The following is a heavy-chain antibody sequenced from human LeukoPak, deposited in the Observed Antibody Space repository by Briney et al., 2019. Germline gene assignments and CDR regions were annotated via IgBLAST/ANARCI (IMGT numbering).Heavy chain of an antibody. CDR3: AKGSIVGATMNYYYMDV. J-gene: IGHJ6*03. D-gene: IGHD1-26*01. Sequence: GGSLRLSCAASGFTFSSYAMSWVRQAPGKGLEWVSAISGSGGSTYYADSVKGRFTISRDNSKNTLYLQMNSLRAEDTAVYYCAKGSIVGATMNYYYMDVWGKGTTVTVSS. CDR2: ISGSGGST. V-gene: IGHV3-23*01. CDR1: GFTFSSYA.